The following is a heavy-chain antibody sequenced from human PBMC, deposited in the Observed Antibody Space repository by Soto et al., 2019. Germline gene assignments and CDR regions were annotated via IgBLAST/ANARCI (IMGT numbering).Heavy chain of an antibody. D-gene: IGHD3-3*02. CDR1: GLSITDSEMG. V-gene: IGHV2-26*01. Sequence: QVTLKESGPVLVKPTETLTLRCTVSGLSITDSEMGVSWIRQPPGKALEWLAHIDSSGEKSYRTFLKSRLTISKDTSKSQIVLIMRSIDPADTATYYCARRHLAVAVSPWFDPWGQGILVTVSS. CDR2: IDSSGEK. J-gene: IGHJ5*02. CDR3: ARRHLAVAVSPWFDP.